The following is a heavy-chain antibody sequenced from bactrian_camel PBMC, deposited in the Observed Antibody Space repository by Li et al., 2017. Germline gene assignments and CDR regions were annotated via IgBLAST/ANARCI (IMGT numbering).Heavy chain of an antibody. CDR2: IYTGGTPT. CDR3: AISTSV. V-gene: IGHV3S28*01. Sequence: GGGSVQQGGSLNVSCLASGFTSGLTLETKCMGWFRQAPGKEREAVAMIYTGGTPTYYADSVKGRFTISRDDAKNTLLLKMDSLKTEDTAVYYCAISTSVRGQGTQVTVS. J-gene: IGHJ4*01. CDR1: GFTSGLTLETKC. D-gene: IGHD1*01.